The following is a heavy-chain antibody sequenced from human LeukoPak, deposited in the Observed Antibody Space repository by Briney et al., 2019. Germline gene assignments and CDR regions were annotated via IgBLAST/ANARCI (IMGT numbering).Heavy chain of an antibody. D-gene: IGHD3-9*01. Sequence: GGSLRLSCAASGFTFSSYGMHWVRQAPGKGLEWVSAISGSGGSTYYADSVKGRFTISRDNSKNTLYLQMNSLRAEDTAVYYCAKSGSNYDILTGYYVRFDPWSQGTLVTVSS. CDR2: ISGSGGST. CDR1: GFTFSSYG. J-gene: IGHJ5*02. CDR3: AKSGSNYDILTGYYVRFDP. V-gene: IGHV3-23*01.